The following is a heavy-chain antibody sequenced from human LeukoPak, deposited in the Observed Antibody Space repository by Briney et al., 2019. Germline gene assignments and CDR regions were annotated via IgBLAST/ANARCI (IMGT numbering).Heavy chain of an antibody. D-gene: IGHD1-26*01. CDR1: GFTFSSNA. J-gene: IGHJ4*02. CDR2: ISGSGGST. V-gene: IGHV3-23*01. CDR3: AKDTRYSGSYYFVFDY. Sequence: PGGSLRLSCAASGFTFSSNAMSWVRQAPGKGLEWVSAISGSGGSTYYADSVKGRFTISRDNSKNTLYLQMNSLRAEDTAVYYCAKDTRYSGSYYFVFDYWGQGTLVTVSS.